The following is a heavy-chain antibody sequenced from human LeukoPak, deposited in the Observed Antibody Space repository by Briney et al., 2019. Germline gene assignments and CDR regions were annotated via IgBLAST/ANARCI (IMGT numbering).Heavy chain of an antibody. CDR3: ARVLAGYDFWSGYYIY. Sequence: GGSLRLSCAASGFTFSSYGMHWVRQAPGKGLEWVAVIWYGGSNKYYADSVKGRFTISRDNSKNTLYLQMNSLRAEDTAVYYCARVLAGYDFWSGYYIYWGQGTLVTVSS. D-gene: IGHD3-3*01. V-gene: IGHV3-33*08. CDR2: IWYGGSNK. CDR1: GFTFSSYG. J-gene: IGHJ4*02.